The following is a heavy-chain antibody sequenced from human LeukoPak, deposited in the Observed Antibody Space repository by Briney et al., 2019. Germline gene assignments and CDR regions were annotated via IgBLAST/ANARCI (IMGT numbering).Heavy chain of an antibody. D-gene: IGHD1-26*01. Sequence: SETLSLTCTVSGYSITCGYYWGWIRQPPGKGLEWIGTIYHSGSTYYNPSLKSRVTISVDTSKNQFSLKLSSVTAADTAVYYCARDTVGATGDYWGQGTLVTVSS. CDR1: GYSITCGYY. V-gene: IGHV4-38-2*02. CDR3: ARDTVGATGDY. CDR2: IYHSGST. J-gene: IGHJ4*02.